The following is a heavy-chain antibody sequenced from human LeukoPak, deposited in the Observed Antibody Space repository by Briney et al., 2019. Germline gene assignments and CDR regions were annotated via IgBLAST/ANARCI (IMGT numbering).Heavy chain of an antibody. V-gene: IGHV4-59*01. J-gene: IGHJ4*02. CDR2: IYYTGST. CDR3: ARALYYYDSSGYD. D-gene: IGHD3-22*01. Sequence: QVQLQESGPGLVKPSETLSLTCTVSDGSISTYYWSWIRQPPGKGLEWIGYIYYTGSTNYNPSLKSRVTISVDTSKNQFSLKLSSVTAADTAVYYCARALYYYDSSGYDWGQGTLVTVSS. CDR1: DGSISTYY.